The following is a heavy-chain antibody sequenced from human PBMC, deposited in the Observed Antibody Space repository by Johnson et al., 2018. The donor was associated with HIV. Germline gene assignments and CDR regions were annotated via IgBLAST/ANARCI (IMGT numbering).Heavy chain of an antibody. CDR3: ARGSRYTYDNDDAYLLHAFDF. Sequence: VPLVESGGGLIQPGGSLRLSCAASAFTVSSNYMSWVRQAPGKGLEWVSLIYSGGRTYHADSVKGRFTISRDSSKNTLYLQMNSLRVEDTAVYYCARGSRYTYDNDDAYLLHAFDFWGQGTMVTVSS. CDR2: IYSGGRT. D-gene: IGHD3-22*01. CDR1: AFTVSSNY. J-gene: IGHJ3*01. V-gene: IGHV3-66*03.